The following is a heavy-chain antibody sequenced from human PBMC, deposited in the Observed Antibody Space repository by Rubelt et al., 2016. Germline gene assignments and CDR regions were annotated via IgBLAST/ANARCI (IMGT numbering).Heavy chain of an antibody. Sequence: EVKKPGASVKVSCKASGYTFTSYAMHWVRQAPGQRLEWMGWIGAYNGNTNYAQNLRGRVTMTTDTSTSTAYMELRSLRSDDTAVYYCARDLWLAAGQGGLSYDYDGMDVWGQGTTVTVSS. CDR2: IGAYNGNT. CDR3: ARDLWLAAGQGGLSYDYDGMDV. D-gene: IGHD6-13*01. V-gene: IGHV1-18*01. CDR1: GYTFTSYA. J-gene: IGHJ6*02.